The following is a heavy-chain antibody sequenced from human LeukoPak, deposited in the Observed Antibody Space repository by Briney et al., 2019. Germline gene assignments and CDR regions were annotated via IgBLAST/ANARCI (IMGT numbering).Heavy chain of an antibody. Sequence: SETLSLTCTVSGYSISSGYYWGWIRQPPGKGLEWIGSIYHSGSTYYNPSLKSRVTISVDTSKNQFSLKLSSVTAADTAVYYCARHRKLATIYYWGQGTLVTVSS. J-gene: IGHJ4*02. CDR2: IYHSGST. D-gene: IGHD5-12*01. CDR1: GYSISSGYY. CDR3: ARHRKLATIYY. V-gene: IGHV4-38-2*02.